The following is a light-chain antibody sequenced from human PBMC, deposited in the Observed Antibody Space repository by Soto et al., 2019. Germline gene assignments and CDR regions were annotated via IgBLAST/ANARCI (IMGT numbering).Light chain of an antibody. V-gene: IGKV1-5*03. CDR2: KAS. Sequence: DIQITQSPSTLSGFVRDRLAITCRASQTISSWLAWYQQKPGKAPKLLIYKASTLKSGVPSRFSGSGSGTEFTLTISSLQPDDFATYYCQHYNSYSEAFGQGTKVDIK. J-gene: IGKJ1*01. CDR3: QHYNSYSEA. CDR1: QTISSW.